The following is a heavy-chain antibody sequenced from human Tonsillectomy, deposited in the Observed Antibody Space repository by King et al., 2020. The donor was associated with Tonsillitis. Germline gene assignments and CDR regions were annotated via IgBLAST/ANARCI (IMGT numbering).Heavy chain of an antibody. Sequence: VQLQESGPGLVKPSGTLSLTCAVSGGSISSTNWWTWVRQPPGKGLEWIGEIYHGGRTNYNPSLKSRVTISVDKSKNQFSLNLTSVTAADTAVYYCARLGGLAGPYVDYWGQGNLVTVSS. CDR1: GGSISSTNW. J-gene: IGHJ4*02. D-gene: IGHD3-16*01. CDR2: IYHGGRT. V-gene: IGHV4-4*02. CDR3: ARLGGLAGPYVDY.